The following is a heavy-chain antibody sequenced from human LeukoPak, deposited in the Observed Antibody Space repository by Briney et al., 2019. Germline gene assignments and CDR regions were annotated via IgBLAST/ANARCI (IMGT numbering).Heavy chain of an antibody. J-gene: IGHJ4*02. V-gene: IGHV3-23*01. CDR3: AKDSPDVGTAMVSLFDY. D-gene: IGHD5-18*01. CDR1: GFTFSSYA. CDR2: ISGSGGST. Sequence: SGGSLRLSCAASGFTFSSYAMSWVRQAPGKGLEWVSAISGSGGSTYYADSVKGRFTISRDNSKNTLYLQMNSLRAEDTAVYYCAKDSPDVGTAMVSLFDYWGQGTLVTVSS.